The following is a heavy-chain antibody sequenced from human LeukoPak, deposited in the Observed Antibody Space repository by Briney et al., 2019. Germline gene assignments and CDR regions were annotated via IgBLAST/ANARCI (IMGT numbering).Heavy chain of an antibody. Sequence: GGSLRLSCAASGFTVSSNYMSWVRQAPGKGLEWVSVIYSGGSTNYADSVKGRFTISRDNSKNTLYLQMNSLRAEDTAVYYCAREADYYDSSGRFDYWGQGTLVTVSS. D-gene: IGHD3-22*01. V-gene: IGHV3-66*02. CDR1: GFTVSSNY. CDR3: AREADYYDSSGRFDY. J-gene: IGHJ4*02. CDR2: IYSGGST.